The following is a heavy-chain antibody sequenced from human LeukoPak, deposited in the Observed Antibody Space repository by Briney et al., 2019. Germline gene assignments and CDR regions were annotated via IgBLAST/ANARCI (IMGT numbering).Heavy chain of an antibody. CDR1: RFTFSSYG. CDR2: IWYDGSNK. V-gene: IGHV3-33*01. CDR3: ARDRYYYGSGSYPDY. J-gene: IGHJ4*02. D-gene: IGHD3-10*01. Sequence: GGSLRLSCAASRFTFSSYGMHWVRQAPGKGLEWVAVIWYDGSNKYYADSVKGRFTISRDNSKNTLYLQMNSLRAEDTAVYYCARDRYYYGSGSYPDYWGQGTLVTVSS.